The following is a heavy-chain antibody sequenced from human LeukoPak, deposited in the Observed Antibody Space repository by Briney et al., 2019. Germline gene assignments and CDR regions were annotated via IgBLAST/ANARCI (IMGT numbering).Heavy chain of an antibody. V-gene: IGHV3-23*01. CDR3: AKDGDDYGDYAVY. CDR1: GFTFSSFA. CDR2: ISGSGGST. Sequence: GGSLRLSCAAAGFTFSSFAMSWVRQARGKGWEWVSAISGSGGSTYYADSVKERFTISSDTSKNTLYLQMNSLRAEDTAVHYCAKDGDDYGDYAVYWGQGPLVTVTS. D-gene: IGHD4-17*01. J-gene: IGHJ4*02.